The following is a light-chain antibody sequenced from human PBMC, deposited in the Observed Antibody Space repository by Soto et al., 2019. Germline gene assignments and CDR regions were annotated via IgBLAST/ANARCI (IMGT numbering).Light chain of an antibody. Sequence: QSVLTQPVSVSASPGQSITISCAGTSSDIGRFDYVSWYQHHPGNAPKLVISAVNRRSSGISDRFSGSKSGNTATLTISGLQAEDEADYYCASYTTSTTQVFGGGTKVTVL. CDR2: AVN. CDR1: SSDIGRFDY. J-gene: IGLJ3*02. CDR3: ASYTTSTTQV. V-gene: IGLV2-14*01.